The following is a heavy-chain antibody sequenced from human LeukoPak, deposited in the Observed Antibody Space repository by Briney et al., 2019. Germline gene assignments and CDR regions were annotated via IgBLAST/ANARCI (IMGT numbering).Heavy chain of an antibody. J-gene: IGHJ4*02. CDR1: GFTFTSSS. V-gene: IGHV3-30*04. D-gene: IGHD2-8*01. CDR3: ARDAWSVRSYFDY. Sequence: GGSLRLSCAASGFTFTSSSMHWVRQAPGKGLEWVAVISYDIYSKYYADSVRGRFTISRDNSENTLYLQMNSLRGEDAAVYYCARDAWSVRSYFDYWGQGTLVTVSS. CDR2: ISYDIYSK.